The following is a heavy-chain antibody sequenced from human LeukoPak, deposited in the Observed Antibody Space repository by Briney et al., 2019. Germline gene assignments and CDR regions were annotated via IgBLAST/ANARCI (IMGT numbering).Heavy chain of an antibody. CDR3: ARRTYFDL. V-gene: IGHV4-59*08. Sequence: SETLSLTCTVSGGSISNYYWSWVRQPPGKGLEWSGYIYYSGSTTYNPSLESRVTISVDTSKNQFSLKLSSVTAADTAVYYCARRTYFDLWGRGTLVTVSS. CDR2: IYYSGST. J-gene: IGHJ2*01. CDR1: GGSISNYY.